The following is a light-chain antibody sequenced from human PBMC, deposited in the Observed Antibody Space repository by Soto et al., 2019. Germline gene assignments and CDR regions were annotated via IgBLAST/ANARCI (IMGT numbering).Light chain of an antibody. CDR2: DAS. CDR1: QSISSY. CDR3: QQRSNWPPVYT. Sequence: EIVLTQSPATLSLSPGERATLSCRASQSISSYLAWYQQKPGQAPRLLIYDASNRATGLPARFSGSGSGTDFTLTISSLEPEDFAVYYCQQRSNWPPVYTFGQGTKLEIK. J-gene: IGKJ2*01. V-gene: IGKV3-11*01.